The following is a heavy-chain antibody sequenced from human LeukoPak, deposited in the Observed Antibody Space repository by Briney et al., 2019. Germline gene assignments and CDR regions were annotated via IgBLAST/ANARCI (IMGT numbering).Heavy chain of an antibody. J-gene: IGHJ6*03. V-gene: IGHV1-69*05. CDR3: ARYIVVVPAASPSEAGDYYYYMDV. Sequence: GASVKVSCKASGYTFTSYGISWVRQAPGQGLEWMGRIIPTFGTANYAQKFQGRVTITTDESTSTAYMELSSLRSEDTAVYYCARYIVVVPAASPSEAGDYYYYMDVWGKGTTVTVSS. CDR2: IIPTFGTA. D-gene: IGHD2-2*01. CDR1: GYTFTSYG.